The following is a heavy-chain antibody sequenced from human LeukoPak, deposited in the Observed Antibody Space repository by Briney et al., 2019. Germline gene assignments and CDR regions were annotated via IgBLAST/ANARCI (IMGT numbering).Heavy chain of an antibody. CDR1: GGTFSSSA. CDR2: IIPVLNIT. V-gene: IGHV1-69*04. Sequence: SVKVSCKTSGGTFSSSAITWVRQAPGQGLEWMGRIIPVLNITTYAQKFQGSVTITADTSTSTVYMELSSLRSEETAVYYCARDQGLAAPPPYGLDVWGQGTTVIVSS. D-gene: IGHD6-13*01. CDR3: ARDQGLAAPPPYGLDV. J-gene: IGHJ6*02.